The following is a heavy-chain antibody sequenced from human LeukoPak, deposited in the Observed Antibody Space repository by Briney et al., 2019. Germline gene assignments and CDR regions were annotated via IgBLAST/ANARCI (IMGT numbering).Heavy chain of an antibody. J-gene: IGHJ1*01. CDR3: ARDPGGYCGGDCARQAEYFQH. D-gene: IGHD2-21*02. Sequence: ASVKVSCKASGYTFTSYAMHWVRQAPGQRLEWMGWINAGNGNTKYSQKFQGRVTITRDTSASTAYMELSSLRSEDTAVYYCARDPGGYCGGDCARQAEYFQHWGQGTLVTVSS. V-gene: IGHV1-3*01. CDR2: INAGNGNT. CDR1: GYTFTSYA.